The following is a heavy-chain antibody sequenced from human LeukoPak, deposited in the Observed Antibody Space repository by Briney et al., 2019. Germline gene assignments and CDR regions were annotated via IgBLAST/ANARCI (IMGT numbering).Heavy chain of an antibody. CDR3: ARGRAYYDILSGYTEKFDY. Sequence: SETLSLTPAVSGGSIISSNWWSWFRQPPGKGLEWIGQFFHSGSTNYNPSPKSRVTISVDKSKNQFSLKLSSVSAADTAVYYCARGRAYYDILSGYTEKFDYWGQGTLVTVSS. CDR2: FFHSGST. D-gene: IGHD3-9*01. V-gene: IGHV4-4*02. J-gene: IGHJ4*02. CDR1: GGSIISSNW.